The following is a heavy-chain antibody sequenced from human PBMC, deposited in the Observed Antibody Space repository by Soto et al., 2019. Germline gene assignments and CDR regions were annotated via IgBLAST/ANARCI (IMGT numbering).Heavy chain of an antibody. D-gene: IGHD3-10*01. Sequence: GGSLRLSCAASGFTVSSNYMSWVRQAPGKGLEWVSVIYSGGSTYYADSVKGRFTISRDNSKNTLYLQMNSLRAEDTAVYYCARVLAGVISDYWGQGTLVTVSS. CDR2: IYSGGST. J-gene: IGHJ4*02. CDR1: GFTVSSNY. CDR3: ARVLAGVISDY. V-gene: IGHV3-53*01.